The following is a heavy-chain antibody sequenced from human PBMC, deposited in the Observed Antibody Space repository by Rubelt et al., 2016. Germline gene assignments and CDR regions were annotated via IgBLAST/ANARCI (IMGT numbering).Heavy chain of an antibody. V-gene: IGHV4-4*07. D-gene: IGHD6-13*01. CDR3: ARGWGSRWYYFDY. J-gene: IGHJ4*02. Sequence: LSLTCTVSVASISIFYWSWIRQSAGQGLEWIGLVLPSGSTNSHPSLKSRITMSVDTPKNQFSLKLNSVTAADTAVYFCARGWGSRWYYFDYWGQGILVTVSS. CDR1: VASISIFY. CDR2: VLPSGST.